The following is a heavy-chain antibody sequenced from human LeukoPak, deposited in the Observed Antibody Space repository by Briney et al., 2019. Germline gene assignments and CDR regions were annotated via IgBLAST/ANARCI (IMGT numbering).Heavy chain of an antibody. CDR3: ASPITIFGVVVNYYYYYGMDV. J-gene: IGHJ6*02. CDR2: IIPIFGTA. CDR1: GYTFTSYG. D-gene: IGHD3-3*01. V-gene: IGHV1-69*13. Sequence: GASVKVSCKASGYTFTSYGISWVRQAPGQGLEWMGGIIPIFGTANYAQKFQGRVTITADESTSTAYMELSSLRSEDTAVYYCASPITIFGVVVNYYYYYGMDVWGQGTTVTVSS.